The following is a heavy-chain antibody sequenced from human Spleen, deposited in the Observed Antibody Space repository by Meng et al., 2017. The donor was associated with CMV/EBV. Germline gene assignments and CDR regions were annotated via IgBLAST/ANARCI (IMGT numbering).Heavy chain of an antibody. CDR3: ARETPDGSLNWFDP. CDR1: GFTFSTYW. V-gene: IGHV3-74*01. D-gene: IGHD5-24*01. Sequence: GESLKISCAASGFTFSTYWMSWVRQAPGKGLVWVSRINSDGSSTSYADSVKGRFTISRDNAKNTLYLQMNSLRAEDTAVYYCARETPDGSLNWFDPWGQGTLVTVSS. CDR2: INSDGSST. J-gene: IGHJ5*02.